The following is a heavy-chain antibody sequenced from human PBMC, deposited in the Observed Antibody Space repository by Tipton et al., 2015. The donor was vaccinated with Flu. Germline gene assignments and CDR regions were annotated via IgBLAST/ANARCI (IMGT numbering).Heavy chain of an antibody. CDR3: ARRDYSNYVSVPKNWVDS. V-gene: IGHV4-59*08. D-gene: IGHD4-11*01. Sequence: TLSLTCTVSGDSISSYYWSWIRQPPGKGLEWIGYMYYSGSTKYNPSLKSRVTMLVDRSKNQFSLKLNFVTAADTAVYYCARRDYSNYVSVPKNWVDSWGQGILVTVSS. J-gene: IGHJ5*01. CDR1: GDSISSYY. CDR2: MYYSGST.